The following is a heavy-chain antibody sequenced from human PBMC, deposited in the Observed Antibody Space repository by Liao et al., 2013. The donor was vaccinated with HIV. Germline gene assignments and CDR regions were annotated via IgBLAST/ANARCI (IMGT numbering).Heavy chain of an antibody. CDR1: GGSITSSY. V-gene: IGHV4-59*01. J-gene: IGHJ4*02. CDR3: ARAHGGGFDY. CDR2: LSSSGST. Sequence: QVQLQESGPGLVKPSETLSLTCTVSGGSITSSYWSWIRQPPGKGLEWIGYLSSSGSTNYNPSLKSRVTISVDTSMNQFSLKLSSVTAADTAVYYCARAHGGGFDYWGQGTLVTVSS. D-gene: IGHD4-23*01.